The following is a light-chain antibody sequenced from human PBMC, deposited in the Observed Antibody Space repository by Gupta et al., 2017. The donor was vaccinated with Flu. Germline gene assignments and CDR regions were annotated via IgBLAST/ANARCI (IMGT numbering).Light chain of an antibody. V-gene: IGLV3-21*02. CDR1: NIGSKS. J-gene: IGLJ2*01. CDR2: DDS. CDR3: QVWHISSDHLRV. Sequence: SFVLTQPPSVSVPPGQTARTTCGGNNIGSKSVHWYQQKPGQAPVVVVYDDSARPSGIPERFSGSNSGDTATLTISKVEAGDEADYYCQVWHISSDHLRVFGGGTKLTVL.